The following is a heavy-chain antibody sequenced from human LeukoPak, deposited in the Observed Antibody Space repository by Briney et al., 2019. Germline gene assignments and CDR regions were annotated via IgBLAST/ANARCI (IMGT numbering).Heavy chain of an antibody. CDR3: ARDLGSGYSGYDFAY. CDR1: GYTFTGYY. Sequence: ASVKVSCKASGYTFTGYYMHWVRQAPGQGLEWMGWINPNSGGTNYAQKFQGRVTTTRDTSISTAYMELSRLRSDDTAVYYCARDLGSGYSGYDFAYWGQGTLVTVSS. D-gene: IGHD5-12*01. CDR2: INPNSGGT. V-gene: IGHV1-2*02. J-gene: IGHJ4*02.